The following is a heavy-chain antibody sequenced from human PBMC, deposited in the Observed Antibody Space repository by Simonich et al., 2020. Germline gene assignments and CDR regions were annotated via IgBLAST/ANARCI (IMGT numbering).Heavy chain of an antibody. V-gene: IGHV1-18*01. CDR3: ARASRGTWWYYYFDY. Sequence: QVQLVQSGAEVKKPGASVKVSCKASGYTFTSYGISWVRQAPGQGLEGMGWISAYNGNPNYEQKLQGRVTMTTDTSTSTAYMELRSLRSDDTAVYYCARASRGTWWYYYFDYWGQGTLVTVSS. D-gene: IGHD2-15*01. CDR1: GYTFTSYG. J-gene: IGHJ4*02. CDR2: ISAYNGNP.